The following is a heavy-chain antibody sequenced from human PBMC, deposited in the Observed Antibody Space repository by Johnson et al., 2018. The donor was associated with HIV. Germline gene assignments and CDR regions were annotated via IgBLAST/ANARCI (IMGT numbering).Heavy chain of an antibody. V-gene: IGHV3-30*02. Sequence: QVQLVESGGGVVQPGGSLRLSCAASGFTFSSSGMHWVRQAPGKGLEWVAFIRYDGRNKDYADSVKGRFTISRDNSKNSMYLQMNSLRAEDTALYYCARDRGGPERNYDFWSGYYGGDAFDIWGQGTMVTVSS. CDR2: IRYDGRNK. J-gene: IGHJ3*02. CDR1: GFTFSSSG. CDR3: ARDRGGPERNYDFWSGYYGGDAFDI. D-gene: IGHD3-3*01.